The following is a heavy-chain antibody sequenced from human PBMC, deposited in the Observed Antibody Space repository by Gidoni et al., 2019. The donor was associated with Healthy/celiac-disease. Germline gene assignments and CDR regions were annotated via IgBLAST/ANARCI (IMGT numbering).Heavy chain of an antibody. CDR2: IHSSGST. J-gene: IGHJ6*02. CDR1: GGSMSSSGDY. CDR3: ARSDSREYMDV. D-gene: IGHD3-22*01. Sequence: QVQLQESGPGLVRPSQTLSLSCSVSGGSMSSSGDYWSWIRQPPGKGLEWIGYIHSSGSTFYKPSLKNRITISVDTSQNQFSLKLRSVTAADTAVYYCARSDSREYMDVWGQGTTVTVSS. V-gene: IGHV4-31*03.